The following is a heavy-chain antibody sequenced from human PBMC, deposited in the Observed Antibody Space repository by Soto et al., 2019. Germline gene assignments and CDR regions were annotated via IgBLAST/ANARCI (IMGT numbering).Heavy chain of an antibody. Sequence: GGSLRLSCAASGFTFSSYAMSWVRQAPGKGLEWVSAISGSGGSTYYADSVKGRFTISRDNSKNTLYLQMNSLRAEDTAVYSGAKVLTGHSSSSIGTDAFDIWGQGTMVTVSS. D-gene: IGHD6-6*01. J-gene: IGHJ3*02. V-gene: IGHV3-23*01. CDR3: AKVLTGHSSSSIGTDAFDI. CDR1: GFTFSSYA. CDR2: ISGSGGST.